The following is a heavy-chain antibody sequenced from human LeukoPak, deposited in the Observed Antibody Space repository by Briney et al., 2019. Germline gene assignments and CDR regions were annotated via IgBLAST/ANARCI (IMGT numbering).Heavy chain of an antibody. V-gene: IGHV3-23*01. CDR1: GFTFSSYA. CDR2: FSVTDKTT. Sequence: GGSLRLSCAASGFTFSSYAMSWVRQAPGKGLEWVSGFSVTDKTTYYADSVKGRFTISRDNSKNTLYLQMNSLRAEDTAVYYCAKGDGYFDYWGQGTLVTVSS. CDR3: AKGDGYFDY. J-gene: IGHJ4*02.